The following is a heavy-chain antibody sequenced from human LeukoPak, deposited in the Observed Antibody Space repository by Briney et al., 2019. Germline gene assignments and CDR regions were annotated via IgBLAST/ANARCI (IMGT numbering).Heavy chain of an antibody. CDR2: INGSGGRT. Sequence: QPGGSLRLSCAASGFTFSNYAMSWVRQAPGEGLEWVSDINGSGGRTNYADSVKGRFTISRDNSKNTLYLQMNSLRAEDTAVYYCAKGRVSYGLLTYYFDYWGQGTLVTISS. D-gene: IGHD5-18*01. V-gene: IGHV3-23*01. CDR3: AKGRVSYGLLTYYFDY. CDR1: GFTFSNYA. J-gene: IGHJ4*02.